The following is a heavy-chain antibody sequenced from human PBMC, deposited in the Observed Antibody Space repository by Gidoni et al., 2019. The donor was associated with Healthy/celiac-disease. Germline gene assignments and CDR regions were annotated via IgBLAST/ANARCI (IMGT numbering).Heavy chain of an antibody. CDR2: IRYDGSNK. CDR3: AKEGPAEQWLPNDEYGMDV. CDR1: GFTFSSYG. D-gene: IGHD6-19*01. Sequence: QVQLLESGGGVVQPGRSLRLSCAASGFTFSSYGMHWVRQAPGKGLEWVAFIRYDGSNKYYADSVKGRFTISRDNSKNTLYLQMNSLRAEDTAVYYCAKEGPAEQWLPNDEYGMDVWGQGTTVTVSS. J-gene: IGHJ6*02. V-gene: IGHV3-30*02.